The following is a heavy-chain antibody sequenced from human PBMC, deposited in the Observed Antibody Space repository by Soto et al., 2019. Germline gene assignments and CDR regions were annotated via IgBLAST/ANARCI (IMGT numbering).Heavy chain of an antibody. V-gene: IGHV4-34*01. CDR3: ASTSRFDS. D-gene: IGHD6-6*01. CDR1: GGSFRDYY. CDR2: INHSGST. Sequence: QVHLQQWGAGLLKSSETLSLTCAVYGGSFRDYYWSWVRQPPGKGLEWIGQINHSGSTNYNPSLKSRDPIAVDPSKNQFSLKLSSVTAADTAVYYCASTSRFDSWGQGTLVTVSS. J-gene: IGHJ4*02.